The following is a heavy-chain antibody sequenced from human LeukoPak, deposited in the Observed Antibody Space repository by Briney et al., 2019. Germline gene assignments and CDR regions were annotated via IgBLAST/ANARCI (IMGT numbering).Heavy chain of an antibody. D-gene: IGHD5-18*01. J-gene: IGHJ5*02. CDR1: GYTFSGYY. V-gene: IGHV1-2*02. CDR2: INPNSGGT. Sequence: ASVEVSCKTSGYTFSGYYMHWVRQAPGQGLEWMGSINPNSGGTNYAQRFQGRVTMTRDTSISTAYMELSRLRSDDTAVYYCARDPETAMITGDLWGQGTLVSVSS. CDR3: ARDPETAMITGDL.